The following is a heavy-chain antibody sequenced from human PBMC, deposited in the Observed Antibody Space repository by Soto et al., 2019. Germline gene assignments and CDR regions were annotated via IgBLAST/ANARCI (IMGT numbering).Heavy chain of an antibody. CDR3: ARTSAVGKYYYGMDV. CDR1: GYSFASYW. V-gene: IGHV5-51*01. CDR2: IYPGDSDT. Sequence: EVQLVQSGAEVKKPGESLKISCKGSGYSFASYWIGWVRQMPGKGLEWMGIIYPGDSDTRYSPSFQGQVTISADKSISTAYLQWSSLKASDTAMYYCARTSAVGKYYYGMDVWGQGTTVTVSS. J-gene: IGHJ6*02. D-gene: IGHD6-13*01.